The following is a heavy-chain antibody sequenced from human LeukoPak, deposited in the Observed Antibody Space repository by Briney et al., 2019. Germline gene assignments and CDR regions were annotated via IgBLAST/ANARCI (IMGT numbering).Heavy chain of an antibody. D-gene: IGHD2-2*01. V-gene: IGHV1-2*02. Sequence: ASVKVSCKASGYTFTGYYMHWVRQAPGQGLEWMGWINPNSGGTNYAQKFQGRVTMTRDTSISTAYMELSRLRSDDTAVYYCARDDPQLSPCLDYWGQGTLVTVSS. CDR2: INPNSGGT. CDR1: GYTFTGYY. J-gene: IGHJ4*02. CDR3: ARDDPQLSPCLDY.